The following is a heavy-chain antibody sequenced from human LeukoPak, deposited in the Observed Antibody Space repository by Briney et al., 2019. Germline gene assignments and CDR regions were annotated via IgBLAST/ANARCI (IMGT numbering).Heavy chain of an antibody. J-gene: IGHJ3*02. CDR1: GFTFSSYA. Sequence: GGSLRLSCAASGFTFSSYAMHWVRQAPGKGLEWVAVIPYDGSSKYYADSVKGRFTISRDNSKNTLYLQMNSLRAEDTAVYYCARESGAYAFDIWGQGTMVTVSS. CDR3: ARESGAYAFDI. V-gene: IGHV3-30-3*01. CDR2: IPYDGSSK. D-gene: IGHD3-10*01.